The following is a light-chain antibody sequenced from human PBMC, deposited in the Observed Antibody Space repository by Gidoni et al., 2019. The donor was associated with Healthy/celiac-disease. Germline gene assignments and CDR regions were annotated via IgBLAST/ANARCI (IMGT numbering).Light chain of an antibody. CDR1: RSNIGSNT. CDR2: SNN. V-gene: IGLV1-44*01. Sequence: QSGLTQPPSASGTPGQRVTISCSGSRSNIGSNTVNWYQQLPGTAPKLLIYSNNQRPSGVPDRFSGSKSGTSASLAISGLQSEDEADYYCAAWDDSLNGYVFGTGTKVTVL. CDR3: AAWDDSLNGYV. J-gene: IGLJ1*01.